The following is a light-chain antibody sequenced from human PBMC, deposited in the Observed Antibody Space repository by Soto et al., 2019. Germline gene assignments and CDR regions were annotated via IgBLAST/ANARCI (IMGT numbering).Light chain of an antibody. Sequence: EIVLTQSPGTLSLSPGERVTLSCRASQRISSSYLAWYQQRPGQAPRLLIFDASSRATGIPDRFSGSGSGTDFTLTISRLEPEDFAVYYCQQYDSSPKTFGQGTKVDI. V-gene: IGKV3-20*01. CDR2: DAS. J-gene: IGKJ1*01. CDR1: QRISSSY. CDR3: QQYDSSPKT.